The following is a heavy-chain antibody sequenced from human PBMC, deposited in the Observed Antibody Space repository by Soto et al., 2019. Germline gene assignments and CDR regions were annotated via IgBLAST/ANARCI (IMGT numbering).Heavy chain of an antibody. J-gene: IGHJ5*02. CDR2: ISDSGSRT. CDR1: GFTFSSSA. V-gene: IGHV3-23*01. D-gene: IGHD1-1*01. Sequence: EEQLLASGGGLVQPGESLRLSCAASGFTFSSSAMNWVRQAPGKGLEWVSIISDSGSRTYYADSVRGRFTISRDNSKNTLYLQLNSLRAEDTALYYCAKSLNINWKNWFDHWGQGTLVTVSS. CDR3: AKSLNINWKNWFDH.